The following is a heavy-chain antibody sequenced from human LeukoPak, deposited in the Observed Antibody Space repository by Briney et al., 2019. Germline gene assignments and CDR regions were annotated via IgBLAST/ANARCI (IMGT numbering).Heavy chain of an antibody. Sequence: ASVKVSCKASGYTFTSYDINWVRQATGQGLEWMGWMNPNSGNTGYAQKFQGRVTMTRNTSISTAYMELSSLRSEDTAVYYCANVRRVGGWYYGMDVWGQGTTVTVSS. V-gene: IGHV1-8*01. CDR2: MNPNSGNT. CDR3: ANVRRVGGWYYGMDV. D-gene: IGHD6-19*01. CDR1: GYTFTSYD. J-gene: IGHJ6*02.